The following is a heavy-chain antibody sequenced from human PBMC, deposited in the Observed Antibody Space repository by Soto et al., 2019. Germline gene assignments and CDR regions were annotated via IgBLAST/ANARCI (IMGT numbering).Heavy chain of an antibody. CDR2: INPSGGST. D-gene: IGHD4-17*01. J-gene: IGHJ6*02. CDR3: ARVLGTTVTTSGMDV. CDR1: GYTFTSYY. V-gene: IGHV1-46*01. Sequence: ASVNVSCKASGYTFTSYYMHWVRQAPGQGLEWMGIINPSGGSTSYAQKFQGRVTMTRDTSTSTVYMELSSLRSEDTAVYYCARVLGTTVTTSGMDVWGQGTTVTVSS.